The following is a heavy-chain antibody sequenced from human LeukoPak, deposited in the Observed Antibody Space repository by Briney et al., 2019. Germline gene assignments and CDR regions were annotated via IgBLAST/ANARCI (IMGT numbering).Heavy chain of an antibody. D-gene: IGHD3-22*01. CDR1: GXSISSSRYY. Sequence: ETLSLTCTVSGXSISSSRYYWGWIRQPPGKGLEWIGSIYYSGSPYYNPSLKSRVTISVDTSKNQFSLKLSSVTAADTAVYYCARTRYYYDSSGYYTEYFQHWGQGTLVTVSS. CDR3: ARTRYYYDSSGYYTEYFQH. J-gene: IGHJ1*01. CDR2: IYYSGSP. V-gene: IGHV4-39*01.